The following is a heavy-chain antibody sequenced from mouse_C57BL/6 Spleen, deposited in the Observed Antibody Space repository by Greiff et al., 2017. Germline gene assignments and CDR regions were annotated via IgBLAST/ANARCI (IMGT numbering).Heavy chain of an antibody. CDR3: AREGLRRGFDY. J-gene: IGHJ2*01. D-gene: IGHD2-4*01. CDR2: IDPSDSYT. V-gene: IGHV1-59*01. CDR1: GYTFTSYW. Sequence: VQLQQPGAELVRPGTSVKLSCKASGYTFTSYWMHWVKQRPGQGLEWIGVIDPSDSYTNYNQKFKGKATLTVDTSSSTAYMQLSSLTSEDSAVYYCAREGLRRGFDYWGQGTTLTVSS.